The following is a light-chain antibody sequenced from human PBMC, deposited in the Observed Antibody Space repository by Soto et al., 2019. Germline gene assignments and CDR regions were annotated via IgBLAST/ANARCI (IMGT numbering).Light chain of an antibody. CDR1: SSDVGGYNY. CDR2: EVS. Sequence: QSALTQPASVSGSPGQSITISCTGTSSDVGGYNYVSWYQQHPGKAPKLMIYEVSNRPSGVSNRFSGSKSGNTASLTISGLQPEDEDEYYCSSYTSSSTLFVFGTGTKVTVL. J-gene: IGLJ1*01. V-gene: IGLV2-14*01. CDR3: SSYTSSSTLFV.